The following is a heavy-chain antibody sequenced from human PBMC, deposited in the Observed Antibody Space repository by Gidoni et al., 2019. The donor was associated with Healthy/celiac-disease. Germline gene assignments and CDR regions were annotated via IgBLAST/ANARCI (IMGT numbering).Heavy chain of an antibody. CDR3: ATDGKQWLRGKYYYGMDV. CDR1: GYTFTDYY. Sequence: EVQLVQSGAEVKKPGATVKISCKVSGYTFTDYYMHWVQQAPGKGLEWMGLVDPEDGETIYAEKFQGRVTITADTSTDTAYMELSSLRSEDTAVYYCATDGKQWLRGKYYYGMDVWGQGTTVTVSS. V-gene: IGHV1-69-2*01. J-gene: IGHJ6*02. CDR2: VDPEDGET. D-gene: IGHD6-19*01.